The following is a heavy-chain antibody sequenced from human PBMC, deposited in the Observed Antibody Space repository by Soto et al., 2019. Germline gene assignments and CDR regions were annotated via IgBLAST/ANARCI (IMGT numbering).Heavy chain of an antibody. CDR1: GFTFDDYA. CDR3: AKDKEGRAVAGTGY. CDR2: ISWNSGSI. Sequence: GGSLRLSCAASGFTFDDYAMHWVRQAPGKGLEWVSGISWNSGSIGYADSVKGRFTISRDNAKNSLYLQMNSLRAEDTALYYCAKDKEGRAVAGTGYWGQGTLVTVYS. V-gene: IGHV3-9*01. D-gene: IGHD6-19*01. J-gene: IGHJ4*02.